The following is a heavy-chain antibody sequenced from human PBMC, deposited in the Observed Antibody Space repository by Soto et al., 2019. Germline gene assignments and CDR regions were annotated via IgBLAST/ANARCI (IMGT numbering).Heavy chain of an antibody. CDR2: IYYSGST. J-gene: IGHJ6*02. CDR3: ARDLYYGSGPLRPDPYYYYGMDV. V-gene: IGHV4-61*01. CDR1: GGSVSSSSFY. Sequence: QVQLQESGPGLVKPSETLSLTCTVSGGSVSSSSFYWSWIRQPPGKGLEWIGYIYYSGSTNYNPSLKSRVTISVDTSKNQFSLKLSSVTAADTAVHYCARDLYYGSGPLRPDPYYYYGMDVWGQGTTVTVSS. D-gene: IGHD3-10*01.